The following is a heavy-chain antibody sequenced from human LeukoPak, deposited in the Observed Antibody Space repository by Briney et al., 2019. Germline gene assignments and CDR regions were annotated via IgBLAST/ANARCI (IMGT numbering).Heavy chain of an antibody. Sequence: SETLSLTCTVSGGSISSYYWSWIRQPPGKGLEWIGYIYYSGSTNYNPSLKSRVTISVDTSKNQFSLKLSSVTAADTAVYYCARDRAYCGGDCYSGDWFDPWGQGTLVTVSS. J-gene: IGHJ5*02. CDR2: IYYSGST. CDR3: ARDRAYCGGDCYSGDWFDP. D-gene: IGHD2-21*02. V-gene: IGHV4-59*01. CDR1: GGSISSYY.